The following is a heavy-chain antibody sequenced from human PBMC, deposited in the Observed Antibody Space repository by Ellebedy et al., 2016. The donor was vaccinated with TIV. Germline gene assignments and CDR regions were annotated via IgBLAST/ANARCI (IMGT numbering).Heavy chain of an antibody. Sequence: GESLKISCAASGFTFNAYWMTWVRQAPGKGLESVANIKRDGSDKNYLDSVKGRLTISRDNARNSLYLQMNTLRAEDTAVYYCARISDADYNPYFDPWGQGTLVTVSA. CDR2: IKRDGSDK. V-gene: IGHV3-7*01. J-gene: IGHJ4*02. CDR1: GFTFNAYW. D-gene: IGHD4-17*01. CDR3: ARISDADYNPYFDP.